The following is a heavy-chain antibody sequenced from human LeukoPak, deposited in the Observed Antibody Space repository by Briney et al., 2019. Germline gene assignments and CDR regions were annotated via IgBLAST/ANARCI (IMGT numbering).Heavy chain of an antibody. CDR1: GFTFSDHD. CDR2: SRNTASIYTT. Sequence: GGSLRLSCAASGFTFSDHDMDWVRQAPGKGLQWVGRSRNTASIYTTKYAASVKGRFTISRDNSKNTLYLQMNSLRVEDTAVYYCAREGATTAFDYWGQGTLVTVSS. CDR3: AREGATTAFDY. V-gene: IGHV3-72*01. D-gene: IGHD1-26*01. J-gene: IGHJ4*02.